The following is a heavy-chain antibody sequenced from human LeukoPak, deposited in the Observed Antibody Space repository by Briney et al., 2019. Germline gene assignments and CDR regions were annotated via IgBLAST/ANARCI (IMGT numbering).Heavy chain of an antibody. J-gene: IGHJ6*04. Sequence: GGSLRLSCAASGFTFSSYEMNWVRQAPGKGLEWVPYISSSGSTIYYADSVKGRFTTSGDNAKNSLYLQMNSLRAEDTAVYYCAELGITMIGGVWGKGTTVTISS. CDR3: AELGITMIGGV. CDR2: ISSSGSTI. D-gene: IGHD3-10*02. CDR1: GFTFSSYE. V-gene: IGHV3-48*03.